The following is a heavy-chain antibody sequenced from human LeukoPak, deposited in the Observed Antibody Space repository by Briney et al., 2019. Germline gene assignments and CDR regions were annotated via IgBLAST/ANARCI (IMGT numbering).Heavy chain of an antibody. CDR3: ARHLGYCSSTSCRYGWGAFDI. Sequence: GGSLRLSCAASGFTISSYWMNWVRQAPGKGLEWVANIKQDGSEKYYVDSVKGRFTISRDNAKNSLYLQMNSLRAEDTAVYYCARHLGYCSSTSCRYGWGAFDIWGQGTMVTVSS. J-gene: IGHJ3*02. V-gene: IGHV3-7*01. CDR2: IKQDGSEK. CDR1: GFTISSYW. D-gene: IGHD2-2*01.